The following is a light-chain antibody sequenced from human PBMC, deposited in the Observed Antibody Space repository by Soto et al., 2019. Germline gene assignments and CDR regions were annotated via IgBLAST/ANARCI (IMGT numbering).Light chain of an antibody. J-gene: IGKJ5*01. CDR2: AAS. CDR1: QSITRF. CDR3: QQNHSPPPIT. Sequence: DIQMTQSPSSLSASVGDRVTITCRASQSITRFLNWYQQKPGKAPKLLIYAASSLESGVPSRLSGSGSGTDFTLTISSLQPEDFATYYCQQNHSPPPITFGQGTRLEIK. V-gene: IGKV1-39*01.